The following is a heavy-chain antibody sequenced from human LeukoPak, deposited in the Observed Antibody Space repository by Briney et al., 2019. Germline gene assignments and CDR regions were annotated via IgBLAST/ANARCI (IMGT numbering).Heavy chain of an antibody. CDR3: ARESGILTGPGYYYYYMDV. CDR2: IIPIFGTA. CDR1: GGTFSSYA. V-gene: IGHV1-69*05. D-gene: IGHD3-9*01. J-gene: IGHJ6*03. Sequence: GSSVKVSCKASGGTFSSYAISWVRQAPGQGLEWMGGIIPIFGTANYAQKFQGRVTITTDESTSTAYMELSSLRSEDTAVYYCARESGILTGPGYYYYYMDVWGKGTTVTVSS.